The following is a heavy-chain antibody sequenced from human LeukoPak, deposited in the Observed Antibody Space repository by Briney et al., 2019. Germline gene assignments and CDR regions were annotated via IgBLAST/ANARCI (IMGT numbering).Heavy chain of an antibody. D-gene: IGHD5-18*01. Sequence: GGSLRLSCAASGFSLSGYWMTWVRQAPGKGLEWVARLHADGVEQNYVDSVTGRFTMSRDNAKNSLDLQMDSLRVEDTAVYYCARGGYSFDYLGQGTLVAVSS. CDR1: GFSLSGYW. V-gene: IGHV3-7*01. J-gene: IGHJ4*02. CDR2: LHADGVEQ. CDR3: ARGGYSFDY.